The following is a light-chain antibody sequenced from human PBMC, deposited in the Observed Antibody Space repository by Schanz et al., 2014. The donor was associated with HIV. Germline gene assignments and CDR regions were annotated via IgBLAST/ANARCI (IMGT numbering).Light chain of an antibody. V-gene: IGLV2-14*03. Sequence: QSALTQPASVSGSPGQSITISCTGVSSDVNGYDYVSWYQQYPGKVPRLMIYDVNNRPPGVSSRFSGSKSGNTASLTISGLQADDEADYYCCSYTTTSTYVFGAGTKLTVL. CDR3: CSYTTTSTYV. CDR1: SSDVNGYDY. J-gene: IGLJ1*01. CDR2: DVN.